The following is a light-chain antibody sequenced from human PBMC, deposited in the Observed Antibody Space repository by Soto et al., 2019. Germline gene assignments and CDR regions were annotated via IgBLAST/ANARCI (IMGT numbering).Light chain of an antibody. CDR2: EVS. J-gene: IGLJ1*01. V-gene: IGLV2-14*01. CDR3: SSYTSSNNFV. CDR1: SSDVGGYNY. Sequence: QSVLTQPASVSGSPGQSITISCTGTSSDVGGYNYVSWYQQHPGKAPKLMIYEVSNRPSGVSNRFSGSKSGNTASLTISGLQAEDEADYYCSSYTSSNNFVFGSGTKVTVL.